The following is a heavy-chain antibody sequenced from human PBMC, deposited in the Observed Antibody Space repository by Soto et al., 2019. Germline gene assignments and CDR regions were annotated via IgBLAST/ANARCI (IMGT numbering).Heavy chain of an antibody. V-gene: IGHV3-30*18. D-gene: IGHD6-19*01. CDR3: AKAGTSYSSGWSYYFDY. Sequence: GGSLRLSCAASGFTFSSYGMHWVRQAPGKGLEWVAVISYDGSNKYYADSVKGRFTISRDNSKNTLYLQMNSLRAEDTSVYYCAKAGTSYSSGWSYYFDYWGQGTLVTVSS. CDR2: ISYDGSNK. J-gene: IGHJ4*02. CDR1: GFTFSSYG.